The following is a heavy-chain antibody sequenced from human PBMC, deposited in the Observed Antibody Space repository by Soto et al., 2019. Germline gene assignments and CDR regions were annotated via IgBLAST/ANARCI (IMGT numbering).Heavy chain of an antibody. V-gene: IGHV3-74*01. CDR3: AKDLSWGQSDY. CDR1: GFTFSDYT. D-gene: IGHD3-16*01. J-gene: IGHJ4*02. CDR2: INPDGTTT. Sequence: GGSLRLSCAASGFTFSDYTMSWIRQAPGMGLVWVATINPDGTTTYYADFVKGRFTVSRDNARTTLFLQMNGLRAEDTALYYCAKDLSWGQSDYWGRGTLVTVS.